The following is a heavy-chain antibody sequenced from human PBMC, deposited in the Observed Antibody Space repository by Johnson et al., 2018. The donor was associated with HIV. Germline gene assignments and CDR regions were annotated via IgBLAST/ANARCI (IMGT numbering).Heavy chain of an antibody. CDR3: ARDLVGSPRAFDI. Sequence: VQLVESGGGVVRPGGSLRLSCVGSGFPFDDYALSWVRQLPGKGLEWVSGISWNGGSTAYADSVKGRFTISRDNAKNSLYLQMHSLRVEDTASYYCARDLVGSPRAFDIWGQGTMVTISS. J-gene: IGHJ3*02. V-gene: IGHV3-20*04. CDR2: ISWNGGST. CDR1: GFPFDDYA. D-gene: IGHD2-8*02.